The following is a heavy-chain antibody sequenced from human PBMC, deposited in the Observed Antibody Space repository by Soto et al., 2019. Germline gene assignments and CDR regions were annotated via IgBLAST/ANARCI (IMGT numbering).Heavy chain of an antibody. CDR2: ISSSSSYI. J-gene: IGHJ4*02. CDR1: GFTFSSYS. V-gene: IGHV3-21*01. Sequence: EVQLVESGGGLVKPGGSLRLSCAASGFTFSSYSMNWVRQAPGKGLEWVSSISSSSSYIYYADSVKGRFTISRDNAKNSLYLQMNSLRAEDTAVYYCARDTSMVRGVSPPRPGHIDYWGQGTLVTVSS. D-gene: IGHD3-10*01. CDR3: ARDTSMVRGVSPPRPGHIDY.